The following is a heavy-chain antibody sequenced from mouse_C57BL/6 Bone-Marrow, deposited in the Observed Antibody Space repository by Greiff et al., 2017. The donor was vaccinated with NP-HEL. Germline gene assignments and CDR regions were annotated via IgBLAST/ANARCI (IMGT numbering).Heavy chain of an antibody. CDR2: ISNGGGST. CDR3: ERGPYGPWFAY. CDR1: GFTFSDYY. Sequence: EVMLVEPGGGLVQPGGSLKLSCAASGFTFSDYYMYWVRQTPEKRLEWVAYISNGGGSTYYPDTVKGRFTISRDNAKNTLYLQMSRLKSEDTAMYYFERGPYGPWFAYWGQGTLVTVSA. D-gene: IGHD1-1*02. J-gene: IGHJ3*01. V-gene: IGHV5-12*01.